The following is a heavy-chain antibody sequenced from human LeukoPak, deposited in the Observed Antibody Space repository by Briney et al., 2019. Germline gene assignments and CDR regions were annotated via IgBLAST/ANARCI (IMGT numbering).Heavy chain of an antibody. D-gene: IGHD3/OR15-3a*01. CDR3: ARRRDFIDY. J-gene: IGHJ4*02. Sequence: GGSLRLSCAASGFTSSNYAMSWVRQAPGQGLEWVSTISGAAGSTYYADSVKGRFAISRDNAKNSLYLQMNSLRAEDTAVYYCARRRDFIDYWGQGTLVTVSS. CDR1: GFTSSNYA. V-gene: IGHV3-23*01. CDR2: ISGAAGST.